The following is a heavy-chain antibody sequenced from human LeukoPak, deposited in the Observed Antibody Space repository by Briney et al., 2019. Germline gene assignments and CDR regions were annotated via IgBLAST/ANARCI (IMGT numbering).Heavy chain of an antibody. CDR1: GDSISSYY. J-gene: IGHJ5*02. CDR2: ISTSGST. V-gene: IGHV4-4*07. CDR3: ARLYRRGRYCSSTSCYHWFDP. D-gene: IGHD2-2*01. Sequence: SETLSLTCTVSGDSISSYYWTWIRQPAGKGLDWIGRISTSGSTNYNPSLKSRVTISVDTSKNQFSLKLSSVTAADTAVYYCARLYRRGRYCSSTSCYHWFDPWGQGTLVTVSS.